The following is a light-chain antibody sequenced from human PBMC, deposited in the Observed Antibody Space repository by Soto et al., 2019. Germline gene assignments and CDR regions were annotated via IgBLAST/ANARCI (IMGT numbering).Light chain of an antibody. CDR1: SSNIASNY. CDR2: RNN. V-gene: IGLV1-47*01. CDR3: AAWDDSLSAVV. J-gene: IGLJ2*01. Sequence: QSVLTQPPSASGTPGQRVTISCFGSSSNIASNYVYWYQQLPGTAPKLLIYRNNQRPSGVPDRVSGSKSGTSASLAISGLRSEDEAEYYCAAWDDSLSAVVFGGGTQLTVL.